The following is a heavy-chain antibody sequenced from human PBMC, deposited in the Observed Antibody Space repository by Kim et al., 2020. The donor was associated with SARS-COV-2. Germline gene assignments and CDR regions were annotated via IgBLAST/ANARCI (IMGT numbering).Heavy chain of an antibody. V-gene: IGHV4-39*01. J-gene: IGHJ6*01. CDR3: ARGISCSSTSCRNNYG. CDR2: IYYSGST. CDR1: GGSISSSSYY. D-gene: IGHD2-2*01. Sequence: SETLSLTCTVSGGSISSSSYYWGWIRQPPGKGLEWIGSIYYSGSTYYNPSLKSRVTISVDTSKDQFSLKLSSVTAADTAVYYCARGISCSSTSCRNNYG.